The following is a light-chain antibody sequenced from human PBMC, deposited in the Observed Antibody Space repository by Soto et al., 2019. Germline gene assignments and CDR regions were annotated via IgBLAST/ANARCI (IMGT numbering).Light chain of an antibody. CDR3: QQRSNWPLT. Sequence: EIVLTQSPVTLSLSPGDTATLSCRASESVVRYLAWYQQKPGQAPRLLMYDTSTRATGIPARFSGSGYGRDFTLTISSLEPEDFAVYYCQQRSNWPLTFGGGTKVEIK. V-gene: IGKV3-11*02. CDR2: DTS. CDR1: ESVVRY. J-gene: IGKJ4*02.